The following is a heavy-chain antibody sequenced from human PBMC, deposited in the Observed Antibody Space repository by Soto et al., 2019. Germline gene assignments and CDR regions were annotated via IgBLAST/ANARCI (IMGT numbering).Heavy chain of an antibody. V-gene: IGHV4-30-2*01. CDR1: GGSISSGGYS. CDR3: ARGSVVVVAATGYFDY. D-gene: IGHD2-15*01. J-gene: IGHJ4*02. CDR2: IYHSGST. Sequence: QLQLQESGSGLVKPSQTLSLTCAVSGGSISSGGYSWSWIRQPPGKGLEWIGYIYHSGSTYYNPSLKSRVTISVDRSKNQFSLKLSSVTAADTAVYYCARGSVVVVAATGYFDYWGQGTLVTVSS.